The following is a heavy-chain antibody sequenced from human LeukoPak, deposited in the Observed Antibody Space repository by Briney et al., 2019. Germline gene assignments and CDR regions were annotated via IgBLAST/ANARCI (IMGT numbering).Heavy chain of an antibody. CDR3: ARDLPPVTIFGVVIPTI. CDR2: GDYSGGT. D-gene: IGHD3-3*01. V-gene: IGHV4-39*07. CDR1: GDSFTSVTDY. J-gene: IGHJ3*02. Sequence: SETLSLTCTVSGDSFTSVTDYWAWIRQPPGKGLEWIASGDYSGGTYYNPSLESRVAISADMSKNQISLKLTSVTGADTAVYYCARDLPPVTIFGVVIPTIWGQGTMVTVSS.